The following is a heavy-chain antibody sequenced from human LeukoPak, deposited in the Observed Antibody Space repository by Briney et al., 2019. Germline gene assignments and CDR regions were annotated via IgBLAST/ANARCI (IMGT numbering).Heavy chain of an antibody. CDR3: ARAPRGGMVTQFDY. V-gene: IGHV4-59*01. J-gene: IGHJ4*02. CDR2: IYYSGST. Sequence: SETLSLTCTVSGGSISSYYWSWIRQPPGKGLEWIGYIYYSGSTNYNPSLKSRVTMSVDTSKNQFSLKLTSVTAADTAVYYCARAPRGGMVTQFDYWGQGILVTVSS. CDR1: GGSISSYY. D-gene: IGHD2-21*02.